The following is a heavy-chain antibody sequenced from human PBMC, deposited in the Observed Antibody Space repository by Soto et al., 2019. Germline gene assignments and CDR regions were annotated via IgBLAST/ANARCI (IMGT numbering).Heavy chain of an antibody. Sequence: VQLLESGGGLVQPGESLRLSCAASGFNFRNFAMSWVRQVPGKGLEWVSALSRNGDNAYYADAVKGRFTISRDNSRDTLYLEMNGLRAEDTATYFCAKGGGYCSGGSCNVSPGSDWGQGALVTVSS. J-gene: IGHJ4*02. CDR3: AKGGGYCSGGSCNVSPGSD. CDR1: GFNFRNFA. D-gene: IGHD2-15*01. CDR2: LSRNGDNA. V-gene: IGHV3-23*01.